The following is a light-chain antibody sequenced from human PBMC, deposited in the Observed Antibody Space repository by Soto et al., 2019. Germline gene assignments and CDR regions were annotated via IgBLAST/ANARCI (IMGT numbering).Light chain of an antibody. CDR2: DAS. Sequence: GDRVTITCRASQSISSWLAWYQQKPGEAPKLLIYDASSLESGVTSRFSGSGSGTEFTLTISSLQPDDFATYYCQQVNSYPLTFGGGTRWIS. V-gene: IGKV1-5*01. CDR1: QSISSW. J-gene: IGKJ4*02. CDR3: QQVNSYPLT.